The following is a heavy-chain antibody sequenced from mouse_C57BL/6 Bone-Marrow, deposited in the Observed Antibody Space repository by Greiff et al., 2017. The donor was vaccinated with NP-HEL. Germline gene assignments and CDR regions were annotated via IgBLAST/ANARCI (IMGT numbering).Heavy chain of an antibody. J-gene: IGHJ3*01. CDR3: ARERGNYAWFAY. Sequence: VQVVESGPGLVAPSQSLSITCTVSGFSLTSYAISWVRQPPGKGLEWLGVIWTGGGTNYNSALKSRLSISKDNSKSQVFLKMNSLQTEDTARYYCARERGNYAWFAYWGQGTLVTVSA. CDR1: GFSLTSYA. V-gene: IGHV2-9-1*01. D-gene: IGHD2-1*01. CDR2: IWTGGGT.